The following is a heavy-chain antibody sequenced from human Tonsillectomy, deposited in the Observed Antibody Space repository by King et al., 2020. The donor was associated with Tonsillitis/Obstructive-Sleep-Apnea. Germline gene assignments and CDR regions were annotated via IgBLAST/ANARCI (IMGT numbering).Heavy chain of an antibody. J-gene: IGHJ5*02. Sequence: QLVQSGGGVVQPGRSLRLSCAASGFIFISYGMQWVRQAPGKGLEWVAVISYDGGNKYYADSVKGRFTISRDNPKNTLYLQMNSLRAEDTAVYYCAKDRGAYCSNGVCYGFDPWGQGTLVIVSS. CDR1: GFIFISYG. D-gene: IGHD2-8*01. CDR2: ISYDGGNK. V-gene: IGHV3-30*18. CDR3: AKDRGAYCSNGVCYGFDP.